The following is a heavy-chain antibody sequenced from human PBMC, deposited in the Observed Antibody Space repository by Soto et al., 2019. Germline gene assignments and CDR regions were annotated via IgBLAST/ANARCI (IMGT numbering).Heavy chain of an antibody. D-gene: IGHD1-26*01. V-gene: IGHV3-48*03. CDR1: GFTFSSYE. CDR2: ISSSGSTI. Sequence: EVQLVESGGGLVQPGGSLRLSCAASGFTFSSYEMNWVRQAPGKGLEWVSYISSSGSTIYYADSMKGRFTISRDNAKNSLYLQMNSLRAEDTAVYYCARDRSVPSGRKVEFDSWGQGTLVTVSS. CDR3: ARDRSVPSGRKVEFDS. J-gene: IGHJ4*02.